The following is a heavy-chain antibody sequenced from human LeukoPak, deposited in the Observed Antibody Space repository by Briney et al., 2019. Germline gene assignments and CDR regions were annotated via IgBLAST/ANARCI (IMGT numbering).Heavy chain of an antibody. D-gene: IGHD6-13*01. CDR1: GFTFSSYS. CDR3: ARASAPGIAAAGIPSRPSY. J-gene: IGHJ4*02. V-gene: IGHV3-48*01. Sequence: PGGSLRLSCAASGFTFSSYSMNWVRQAPGKGLEGVSYISSSSSRTIYYADSVKGRFTISRDNAKNSLYLQMNSLRAEDTAVYYCARASAPGIAAAGIPSRPSYWGQGTLVTVSS. CDR2: ISSSSSRTI.